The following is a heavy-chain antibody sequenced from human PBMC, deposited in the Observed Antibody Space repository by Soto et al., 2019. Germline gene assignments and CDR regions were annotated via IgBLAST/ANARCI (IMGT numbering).Heavy chain of an antibody. D-gene: IGHD1-1*01. CDR1: GGTFSSYA. V-gene: IGHV1-69*12. J-gene: IGHJ4*02. CDR2: IIPIFGTA. CDR3: ARERHPGQQIADY. Sequence: QVQLVQSGAEVKKPGSSVKVSCKASGGTFSSYAISWVRQAPGQGLEWMGGIIPIFGTANYAQKFQGRARITADASTSKAYMELSSLRSEDTAVYYCARERHPGQQIADYGGQGTLVTVSS.